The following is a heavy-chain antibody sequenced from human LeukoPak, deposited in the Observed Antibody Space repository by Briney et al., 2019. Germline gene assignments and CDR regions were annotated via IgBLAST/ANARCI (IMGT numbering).Heavy chain of an antibody. CDR3: ARITPTGTISGFDP. Sequence: TSETLSLTCTVPGASINSYYWSWIRQPAEKGLEWIGRIYISGSTSYNPSLKSRVTLSGDTSKNQLSLKLSSVTAADTAMYYCARITPTGTISGFDPWGQGTLVTVSS. CDR2: IYISGST. D-gene: IGHD1-1*01. J-gene: IGHJ5*02. CDR1: GASINSYY. V-gene: IGHV4-4*07.